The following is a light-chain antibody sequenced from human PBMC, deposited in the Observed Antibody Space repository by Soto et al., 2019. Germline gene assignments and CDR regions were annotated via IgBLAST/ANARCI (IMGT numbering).Light chain of an antibody. CDR2: GAS. CDR1: QRISSN. J-gene: IGKJ1*01. V-gene: IGKV3-15*01. Sequence: EIVMTQSPATLSVSPGERATLSCRASQRISSNLAWYQQKPGQAPRLLIHGASTRATGIPARFSGSGSGTEFTLTNSSLQSGDFAVYYCQQYNNWPPTFGQGTKVDIK. CDR3: QQYNNWPPT.